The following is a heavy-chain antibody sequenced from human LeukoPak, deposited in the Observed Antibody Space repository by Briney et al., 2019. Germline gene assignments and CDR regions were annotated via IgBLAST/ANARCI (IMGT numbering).Heavy chain of an antibody. CDR1: GFTFSSYD. D-gene: IGHD2-21*01. CDR3: AKAPVTSCRGAYCYPFDY. V-gene: IGHV3-13*01. Sequence: GGSLRLSCAASGFTFSSYDIHWVRQATGKGLEWVSGIGTAGEIYYPGSVKGRFTISRENAKNSLYPQMNSLRAEDAAVYYCAKAPVTSCRGAYCYPFDYWGQGTLVTVSS. J-gene: IGHJ4*02. CDR2: IGTAGEI.